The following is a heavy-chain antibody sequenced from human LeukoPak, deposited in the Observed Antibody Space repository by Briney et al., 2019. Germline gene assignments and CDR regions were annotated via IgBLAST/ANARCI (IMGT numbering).Heavy chain of an antibody. CDR2: IYTNENT. CDR3: ARGGNRYLDY. D-gene: IGHD2/OR15-2a*01. CDR1: GGSISSYY. V-gene: IGHV4-4*07. Sequence: SETLSLTCSVSGGSISSYYWSWIRQPAGKGLEWIGRIYTNENTNYNPSLKRRVTMTVDTSKNQFSLTLSSVTAADTAVYYCARGGNRYLDYWGQGTLVTVSS. J-gene: IGHJ4*02.